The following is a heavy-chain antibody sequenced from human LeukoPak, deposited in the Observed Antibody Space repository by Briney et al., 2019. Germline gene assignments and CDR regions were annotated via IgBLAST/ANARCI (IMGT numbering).Heavy chain of an antibody. D-gene: IGHD2/OR15-2a*01. CDR2: ISYDGSSK. V-gene: IGHV3-30*18. J-gene: IGHJ6*03. CDR1: GFTFSSYG. CDR3: AKAADQYYYSYFYYMDV. Sequence: GGSLRLSCAASGFTFSSYGMHWVRQAPGKGLEWVAVISYDGSSKDYADSVKDRFTISRDNSKNTLYLQMNSLTVEDTAVYYCAKAADQYYYSYFYYMDVWGKGTTVTVSS.